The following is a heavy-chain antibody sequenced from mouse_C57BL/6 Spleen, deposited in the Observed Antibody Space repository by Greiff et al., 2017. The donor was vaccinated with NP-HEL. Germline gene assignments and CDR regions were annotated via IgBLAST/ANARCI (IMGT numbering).Heavy chain of an antibody. CDR1: GFTFSSYG. CDR2: ISSGGSYT. J-gene: IGHJ2*01. Sequence: EVKLMESGGDLVKPGGSLKLSCAASGFTFSSYGMSWVRQTPDKRLEWVATISSGGSYTYYPDSVKGRFTISRDNAKNTLYLQMSSLKSEDTAMYYCARHGGYDVKYYFDYWGQGTTLTVSS. V-gene: IGHV5-6*01. D-gene: IGHD2-2*01. CDR3: ARHGGYDVKYYFDY.